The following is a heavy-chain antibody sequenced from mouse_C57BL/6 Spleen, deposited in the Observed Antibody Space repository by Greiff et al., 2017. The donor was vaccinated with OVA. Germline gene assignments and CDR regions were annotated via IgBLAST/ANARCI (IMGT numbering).Heavy chain of an antibody. CDR1: GHTFTSYW. V-gene: IGHV1-7*01. J-gene: IGHJ2*01. CDR2: INPSSGYT. Sequence: QVQLKESGAELAKPGASVKLSCKASGHTFTSYWLHWVKQRPGQGLEWIGYINPSSGYTKYNQKFKDKATLTADKSSSTAYMQLSSLTYEDSAVYYCARETTVDYWGQGTTLTVSS. CDR3: ARETTVDY. D-gene: IGHD1-1*01.